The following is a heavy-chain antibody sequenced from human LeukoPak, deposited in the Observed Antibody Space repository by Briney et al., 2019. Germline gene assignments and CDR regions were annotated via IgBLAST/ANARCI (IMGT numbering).Heavy chain of an antibody. CDR3: ARHISSGSGTYAHFDY. Sequence: SETLSLTCTVSGYSIRSGYYWGWIRQPPGKGLEWIGYIHYNGNTNYSPSLKSRVTMSLDTSKNQVSLNLNSVTAADTAVYYCARHISSGSGTYAHFDYWGRGTLVTVSS. D-gene: IGHD1-26*01. CDR1: GYSIRSGYY. CDR2: IHYNGNT. J-gene: IGHJ4*02. V-gene: IGHV4-38-2*02.